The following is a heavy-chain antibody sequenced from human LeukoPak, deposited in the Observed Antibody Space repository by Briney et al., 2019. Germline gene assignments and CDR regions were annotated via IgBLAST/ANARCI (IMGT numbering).Heavy chain of an antibody. CDR3: ARVDCSGGSCYSGEGYYYYYGMDV. J-gene: IGHJ6*02. Sequence: GGSLRPSCAPPGFTFRSNGMHGARKPQGKGLEGGALIWYDGSNKCYADSVKGRFTISGDNSKNTLYLQMNSLRAEDTAVYYCARVDCSGGSCYSGEGYYYYYGMDVWGQGTTVTVSS. CDR2: IWYDGSNK. D-gene: IGHD2-15*01. V-gene: IGHV3-33*01. CDR1: GFTFRSNG.